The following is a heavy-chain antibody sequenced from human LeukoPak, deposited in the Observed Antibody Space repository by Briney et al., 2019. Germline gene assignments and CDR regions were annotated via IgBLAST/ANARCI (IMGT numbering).Heavy chain of an antibody. CDR1: GFIFSDYY. Sequence: GGSLRLSCAASGFIFSDYYMTWIRQAPGKGLEWVSYISGNSRTISYANSVKSRFTISRENAKNSLYLQMNSLRAEDTAVYYCAREGSSSWDYWGQGALVTVSS. D-gene: IGHD6-6*01. CDR2: ISGNSRTI. V-gene: IGHV3-11*04. CDR3: AREGSSSWDY. J-gene: IGHJ4*02.